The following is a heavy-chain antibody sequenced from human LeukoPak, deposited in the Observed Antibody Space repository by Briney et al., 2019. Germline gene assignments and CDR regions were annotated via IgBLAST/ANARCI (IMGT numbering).Heavy chain of an antibody. Sequence: QPGGSLRLSCAASGFTFSSYAMSWVRQAPGKGLEWVSAISGSGGSTYYADSVKGRFTISRDNSKNTLYLQMNSPRAEDTAVYYCAKSRGVIIFITNCYFDYWGQGTLVTVSS. J-gene: IGHJ4*02. CDR3: AKSRGVIIFITNCYFDY. CDR2: ISGSGGST. D-gene: IGHD3-10*01. V-gene: IGHV3-23*01. CDR1: GFTFSSYA.